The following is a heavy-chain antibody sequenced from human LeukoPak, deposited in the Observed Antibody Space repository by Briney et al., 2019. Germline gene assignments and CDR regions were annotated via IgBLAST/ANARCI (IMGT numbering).Heavy chain of an antibody. CDR2: IYPSGNT. CDR1: GYSISSDNW. Sequence: SETLSLTCDVSGYSISSDNWWSWVRQPPGKGLEWIGEIYPSGNTNYSPSLKSRLTISIDKSKNQFSLKLNSVTAADTAMYYCASGGYYRLDPWGQGTLVTVSS. CDR3: ASGGYYRLDP. J-gene: IGHJ5*02. D-gene: IGHD3-3*01. V-gene: IGHV4-4*02.